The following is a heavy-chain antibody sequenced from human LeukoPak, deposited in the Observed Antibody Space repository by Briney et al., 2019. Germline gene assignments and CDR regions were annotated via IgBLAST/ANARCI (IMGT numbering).Heavy chain of an antibody. CDR1: GGTFSSYA. CDR3: ESVFGELSTYFDY. Sequence: SVKVSCKASGGTFSSYAISWVRQAPGQGLEWMGGIIPIFGTANYAQKFQGRVTITADESTSTAYMELSSLRSEDTAVYYCESVFGELSTYFDYWGQGTLVTVSS. J-gene: IGHJ4*02. D-gene: IGHD3-10*02. V-gene: IGHV1-69*13. CDR2: IIPIFGTA.